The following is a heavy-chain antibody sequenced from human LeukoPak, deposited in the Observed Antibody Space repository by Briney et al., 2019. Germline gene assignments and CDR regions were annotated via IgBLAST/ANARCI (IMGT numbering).Heavy chain of an antibody. D-gene: IGHD3-22*01. CDR2: ISAYNGNT. V-gene: IGHV1-18*01. CDR1: GYTFTSYG. J-gene: IGHJ4*02. Sequence: ASVKVSCKASGYTFTSYGISWVRQAPGQGLEWMGWISAYNGNTNYAQKLQGRVTMTTDTSTSTAYMELRSLRSDDTAVYYCARAEYYYDSSGSPPPDYWGQGTLVTVSS. CDR3: ARAEYYYDSSGSPPPDY.